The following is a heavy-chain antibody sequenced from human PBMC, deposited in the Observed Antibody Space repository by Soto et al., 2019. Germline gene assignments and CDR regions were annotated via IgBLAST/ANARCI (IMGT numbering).Heavy chain of an antibody. CDR2: INPGNGNT. V-gene: IGHV1-3*01. D-gene: IGHD3-22*01. J-gene: IGHJ4*02. CDR1: GYTFTSYG. Sequence: ASVKVSCKASGYTFTSYGMNWVRQAPGRGLEWMWWINPGNGNTKYSQKFQGRVIIERDTSASTAYLQWDSLKASDTAMYYCARHYMANYYDSSGYSDYWGQGTLVTVSS. CDR3: ARHYMANYYDSSGYSDY.